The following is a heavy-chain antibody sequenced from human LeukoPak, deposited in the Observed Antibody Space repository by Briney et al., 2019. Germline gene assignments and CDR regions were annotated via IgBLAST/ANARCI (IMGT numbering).Heavy chain of an antibody. J-gene: IGHJ6*02. Sequence: SETLSLTCSVSGGSISSSSYYWGWIRQPPEKGLEWIGSIYYSGSTYYNPSLKSRVTISVDTSKNQFSLKLSSVTAADTAVYYCARHNPPFGSSSWKYYYYYGMDVWGQGTTVTVSS. CDR3: ARHNPPFGSSSWKYYYYYGMDV. V-gene: IGHV4-39*01. CDR1: GGSISSSSYY. CDR2: IYYSGST. D-gene: IGHD6-13*01.